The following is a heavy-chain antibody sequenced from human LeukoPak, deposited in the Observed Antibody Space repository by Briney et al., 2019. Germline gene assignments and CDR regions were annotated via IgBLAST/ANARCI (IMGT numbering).Heavy chain of an antibody. D-gene: IGHD6-19*01. V-gene: IGHV1-2*04. J-gene: IGHJ4*02. CDR2: INPNSGGI. CDR1: GYTFTGYY. Sequence: ASVKVSCKASGYTFTGYYMRWVRQAPGQGLEWMGWINPNSGGINYAQKFQGWVTMTRDTSISTAYMELSRLRSDDTAVYYCARASGWYEVDYWGQGTLVTVSS. CDR3: ARASGWYEVDY.